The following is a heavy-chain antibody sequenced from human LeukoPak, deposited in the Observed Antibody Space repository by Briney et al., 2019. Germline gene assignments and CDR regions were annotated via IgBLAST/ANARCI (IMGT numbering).Heavy chain of an antibody. CDR3: AKDYAGYCSGGSCYPYYYFDY. CDR1: GFTFSSYT. J-gene: IGHJ4*02. D-gene: IGHD2-15*01. V-gene: IGHV3-23*01. CDR2: ISGSGGST. Sequence: GGSLRLSCAASGFTFSSYTMSWVRQAPGKGLEWVSAISGSGGSTYYADSVKGRFTISRDNSKNTLYLQMNSLRAEDTAVYYCAKDYAGYCSGGSCYPYYYFDYWGQGTLVTVSS.